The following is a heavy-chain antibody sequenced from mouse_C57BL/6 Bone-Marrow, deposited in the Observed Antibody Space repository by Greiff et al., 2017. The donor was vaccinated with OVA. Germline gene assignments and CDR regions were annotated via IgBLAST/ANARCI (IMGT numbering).Heavy chain of an antibody. D-gene: IGHD2-1*01. J-gene: IGHJ2*01. CDR1: GFNIKDDY. CDR3: ARLGDYGIHFDY. Sequence: VQLQQSGAELVRPGASVKLSCTASGFNIKDDYMHWVKQRPEQGLEWIGWIDPENGDTEYASKFQGKATITADTSSNTAYLQLSSLTSEDTAVYYCARLGDYGIHFDYWGQGTTLTVSS. CDR2: IDPENGDT. V-gene: IGHV14-4*01.